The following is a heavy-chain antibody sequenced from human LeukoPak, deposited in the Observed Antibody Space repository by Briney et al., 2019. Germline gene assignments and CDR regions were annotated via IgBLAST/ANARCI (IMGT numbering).Heavy chain of an antibody. V-gene: IGHV4-30-2*01. D-gene: IGHD3-3*01. CDR2: IYHSGST. CDR1: GGSISSGGYY. Sequence: PSQNLSLTCTVSGGSISSGGYYWSWIRQPPGKGLEWIGYIYHSGSTYYNPSLKSRVTISVDRSKNQFSLKLSSVTAADTAVYYCARAGAAYYDFWSGSNRLFDYWGQGTLVTVSS. CDR3: ARAGAAYYDFWSGSNRLFDY. J-gene: IGHJ4*02.